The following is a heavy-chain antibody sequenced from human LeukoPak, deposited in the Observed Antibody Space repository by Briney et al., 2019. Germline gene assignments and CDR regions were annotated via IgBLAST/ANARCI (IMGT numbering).Heavy chain of an antibody. J-gene: IGHJ4*02. CDR3: ARRRYSDY. CDR2: INHSGST. V-gene: IGHV4-34*01. CDR1: GGSFSGYY. Sequence: SETLSLTCAVYGGSFSGYYWSWIRQPPGKGLEWVGEINHSGSTNYNPSLKSRVTISVDTSKNQFSLKLSSVTAADTAVYYCARRRYSDYWGQGTLVTVSS.